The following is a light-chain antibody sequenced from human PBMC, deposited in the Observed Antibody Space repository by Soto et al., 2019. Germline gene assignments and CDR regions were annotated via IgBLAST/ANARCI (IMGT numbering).Light chain of an antibody. CDR2: GTS. CDR1: QSISSRS. J-gene: IGKJ2*01. V-gene: IGKV3-20*01. CDR3: QQYSTLYT. Sequence: EIVLTQSPGTLSLSPGERVTLSCRASQSISSRSLAWYQQRPGQAPRLLIFGTSSRATGIADRFSGSGSGTDFTLTISRLEPEDFAVYYCQQYSTLYTFGQGTKLEIK.